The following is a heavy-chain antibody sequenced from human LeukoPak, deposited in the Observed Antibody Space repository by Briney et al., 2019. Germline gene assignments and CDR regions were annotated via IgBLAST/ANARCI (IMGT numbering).Heavy chain of an antibody. CDR3: ARGPRNDP. J-gene: IGHJ5*02. CDR1: GYPFTTWE. CDR2: VHPNSGNT. D-gene: IGHD1-14*01. Sequence: GASVKVSCKTSGYPFTTWEINWVRQAAGQGLEWMGWVHPNSGNTAYAQKFQGRVTMTRYTSISTAYMELSGLRFDDTAVYFCARGPRNDPWGQGTLVTVSS. V-gene: IGHV1-8*01.